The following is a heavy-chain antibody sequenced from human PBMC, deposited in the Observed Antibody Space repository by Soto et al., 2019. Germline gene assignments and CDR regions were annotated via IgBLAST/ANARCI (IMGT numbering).Heavy chain of an antibody. Sequence: GASVKVSCKASGGTFSSYAISWVRQAPGQGLEWMGGIIPIFGTANYAQKFQGRVTITADESTSTAYMELSSLRSEDTAVYYCAREYSNRKREYYFDYWGQGTLVTVSS. CDR2: IIPIFGTA. V-gene: IGHV1-69*13. J-gene: IGHJ4*02. D-gene: IGHD4-4*01. CDR3: AREYSNRKREYYFDY. CDR1: GGTFSSYA.